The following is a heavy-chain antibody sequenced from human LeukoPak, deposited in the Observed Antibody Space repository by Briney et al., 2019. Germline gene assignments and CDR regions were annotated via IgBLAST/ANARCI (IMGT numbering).Heavy chain of an antibody. J-gene: IGHJ4*02. CDR3: AQQPAVTTYFDY. CDR1: GFTFSTYA. D-gene: IGHD4-17*01. Sequence: GGSLRLSCAASGFTFSTYAMSWVRQAPGKGLEWVSGISGGGGSTYYADSVKGRFTISRDNSKNTLYLERNSLRAEDTAVYYCAQQPAVTTYFDYWGQGTLVTVSS. V-gene: IGHV3-23*01. CDR2: ISGGGGST.